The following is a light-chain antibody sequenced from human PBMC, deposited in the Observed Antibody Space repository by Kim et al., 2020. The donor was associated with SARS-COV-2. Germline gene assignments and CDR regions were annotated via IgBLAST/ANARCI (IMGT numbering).Light chain of an antibody. CDR2: QDN. CDR3: QAWDGNSVV. J-gene: IGLJ2*01. V-gene: IGLV3-1*01. CDR1: TLGDKY. Sequence: SVSPGQTAIITCSGSTLGDKYVCWYQQKPGQSPLLVIHQDNKRPSGIPERFSGSNSANTATLTISGTQSVDEADYYCQAWDGNSVVFGGGTQLTVL.